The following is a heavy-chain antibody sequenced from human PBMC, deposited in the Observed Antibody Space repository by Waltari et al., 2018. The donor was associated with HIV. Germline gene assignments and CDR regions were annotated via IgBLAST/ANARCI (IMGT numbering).Heavy chain of an antibody. D-gene: IGHD2-2*02. CDR3: AIPGSGLYPTPLDL. CDR2: ISKSGDRT. CDR1: GFAFGDFA. J-gene: IGHJ5*02. V-gene: IGHV3-23*01. Sequence: EVQVLESGGTLVQPGGSLRVSCSAAGFAFGDFALSGVRQAAGQGLEWVSAISKSGDRTYYADSVRGRFTISRDNSKNTLSLQMNSLRVEDTAVYYCAIPGSGLYPTPLDLWGQGTLVTVSS.